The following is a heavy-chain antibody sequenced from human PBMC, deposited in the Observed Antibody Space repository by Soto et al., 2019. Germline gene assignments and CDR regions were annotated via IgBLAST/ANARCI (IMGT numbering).Heavy chain of an antibody. CDR2: INASGGNT. V-gene: IGHV1-46*01. CDR1: GYTFTSYY. CDR3: ARDRRTIFGVVITLNWFDP. D-gene: IGHD3-3*01. Sequence: ASVKGSCKASGYTFTSYYMHWVRQAPGQGLEWMGIINASGGNTSYAQKFQGRVTMTTDTSTSTAYMELRSLRSDDTAVYYCARDRRTIFGVVITLNWFDPWGQGTLVTVSS. J-gene: IGHJ5*02.